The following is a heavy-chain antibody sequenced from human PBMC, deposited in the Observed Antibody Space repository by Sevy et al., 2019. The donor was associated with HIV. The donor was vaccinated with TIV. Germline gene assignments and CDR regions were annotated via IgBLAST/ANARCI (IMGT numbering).Heavy chain of an antibody. Sequence: GGSLRLSCKASGFTFSSFWMQWVRQAPGKGLEWVANIRQDGNEIYYGDSVKGRFTISRDKAKNARYLQMDGLRAEETGLYYCARRYFDLWGQGTLVTVSS. CDR3: ARRYFDL. CDR2: IRQDGNEI. CDR1: GFTFSSFW. J-gene: IGHJ4*02. V-gene: IGHV3-7*01.